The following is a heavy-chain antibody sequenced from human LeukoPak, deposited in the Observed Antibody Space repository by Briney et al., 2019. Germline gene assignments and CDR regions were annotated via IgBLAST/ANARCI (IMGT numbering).Heavy chain of an antibody. Sequence: SETLSLTCAVYGGSFSGYYWSWIRQPPGKGLEWIGEINHSGSTNYNPSLKSRVTISVDTSKNQFSLKLSSVTAADTAVYYCARGRLRRRYWFDPWGQGTLVTVSS. V-gene: IGHV4-34*01. CDR2: INHSGST. D-gene: IGHD4-17*01. CDR3: ARGRLRRRYWFDP. CDR1: GGSFSGYY. J-gene: IGHJ5*02.